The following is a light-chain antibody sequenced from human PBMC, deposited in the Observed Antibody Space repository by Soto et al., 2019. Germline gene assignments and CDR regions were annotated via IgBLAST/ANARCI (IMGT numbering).Light chain of an antibody. Sequence: DIQMTQSPSSLSASVGDRVTITCRASQGISNSLAWYQQKPGKVPKLLIYAAYTLQSGVTSRFSGSGSGTDFTLTISSLQPEDVATYYCQKYNSAPWTFGQGTKVEIK. J-gene: IGKJ1*01. CDR3: QKYNSAPWT. V-gene: IGKV1-27*01. CDR2: AAY. CDR1: QGISNS.